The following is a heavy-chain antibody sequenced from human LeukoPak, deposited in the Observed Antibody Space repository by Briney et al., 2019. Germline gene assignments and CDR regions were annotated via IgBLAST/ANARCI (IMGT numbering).Heavy chain of an antibody. J-gene: IGHJ4*02. CDR3: ARSDGLDY. CDR2: ISSDESST. D-gene: IGHD5-24*01. CDR1: GFTFTNYA. Sequence: GRSLRLSCAASGFTFTNYAMNWVRQAPGKGLVWVSRISSDESSTSYADSVKGRFTISRDDAKNTLYLQMNSLRAEDTAVYYCARSDGLDYWGQGTLVTVSS. V-gene: IGHV3-74*01.